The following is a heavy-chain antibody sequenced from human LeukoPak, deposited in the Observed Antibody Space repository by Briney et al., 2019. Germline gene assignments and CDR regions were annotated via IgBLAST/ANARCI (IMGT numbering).Heavy chain of an antibody. CDR1: GFTFSSYA. V-gene: IGHV3-23*01. Sequence: GRSLRLSCAASGFTFSSYAMSWVRQAPGKGLEWVSAISGSGGSTYYADSVKGRFTISRDNSKNTLYLQMNSLRAEDTAVYYCAKPEEPIVVVPAAPLDYWGQGTLVTVSS. J-gene: IGHJ4*02. CDR3: AKPEEPIVVVPAAPLDY. CDR2: ISGSGGST. D-gene: IGHD2-2*01.